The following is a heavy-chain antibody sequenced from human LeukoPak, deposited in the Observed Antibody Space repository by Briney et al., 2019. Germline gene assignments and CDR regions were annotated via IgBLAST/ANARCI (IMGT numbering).Heavy chain of an antibody. CDR2: IIPILGIA. J-gene: IGHJ5*02. Sequence: SVKVSCKASGGTFSSYTISWVRQAPGQGLEWMVRIIPILGIANYAQKFQGRVTITADKSTSTAYMVLSSLRSEDTAVYYCARDEGYCSSTSCYTFWFDPWGQGTLVTVSS. CDR3: ARDEGYCSSTSCYTFWFDP. V-gene: IGHV1-69*04. D-gene: IGHD2-2*02. CDR1: GGTFSSYT.